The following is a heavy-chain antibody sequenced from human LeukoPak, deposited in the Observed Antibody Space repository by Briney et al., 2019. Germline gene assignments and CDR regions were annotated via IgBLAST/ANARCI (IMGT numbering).Heavy chain of an antibody. CDR2: ISSSSSYI. D-gene: IGHD1-26*01. CDR1: GFTFSNAW. J-gene: IGHJ4*02. Sequence: PGGSLRLSCAASGFTFSNAWMNWVRQAPGKGLEWVSSISSSSSYIYYADSVKGRFTISRDNAKNSLYLQMNSLRAEDTAVYYCASLVGATLATDYWGQGTLVTVSS. CDR3: ASLVGATLATDY. V-gene: IGHV3-21*01.